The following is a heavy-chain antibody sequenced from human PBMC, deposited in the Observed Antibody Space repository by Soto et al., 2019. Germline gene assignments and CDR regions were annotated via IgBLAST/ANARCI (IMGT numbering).Heavy chain of an antibody. V-gene: IGHV3-23*01. CDR3: AKGDCSGGRCYRGFDY. D-gene: IGHD2-15*01. Sequence: PGGSLRLSCAASGFTFSSFAMSWVRQAPGKGLEWVSGVSASGSITSYADSAKGRFTISRDNAKNIVFLQMNRLRAEDTAVYLCAKGDCSGGRCYRGFDYWGQGTLVTVSS. CDR1: GFTFSSFA. J-gene: IGHJ4*02. CDR2: VSASGSIT.